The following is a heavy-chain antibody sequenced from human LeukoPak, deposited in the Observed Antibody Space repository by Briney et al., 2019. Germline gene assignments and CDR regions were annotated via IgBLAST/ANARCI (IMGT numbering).Heavy chain of an antibody. CDR2: IRQDGSEK. V-gene: IGHV3-7*04. D-gene: IGHD1-14*01. Sequence: PGGSLRLSCAASGFTFSGNWMSWVRQAPGKGLEWVASIRQDGSEKYYVDSVKGRFTISRDNAKNSLYLQMNSLRADDTALYYCARHNPLWGYWGQGTLVTVSS. CDR3: ARHNPLWGY. J-gene: IGHJ4*02. CDR1: GFTFSGNW.